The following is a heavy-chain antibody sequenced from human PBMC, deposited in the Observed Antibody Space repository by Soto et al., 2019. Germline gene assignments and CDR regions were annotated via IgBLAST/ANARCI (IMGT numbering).Heavy chain of an antibody. CDR1: GGSISSSSYY. Sequence: QLQLRESGPGLVKPSETLSLTCNVSGGSISSSSYYWGWIRQPPGKGREWIGHIFHTGSTYYNPSLKGRVTISVETSKKQFARKLSSVTATDTAVYYCARRRIVVTTNFDYWGQGTLVTVSS. CDR2: IFHTGST. D-gene: IGHD1-26*01. J-gene: IGHJ4*02. CDR3: ARRRIVVTTNFDY. V-gene: IGHV4-39*01.